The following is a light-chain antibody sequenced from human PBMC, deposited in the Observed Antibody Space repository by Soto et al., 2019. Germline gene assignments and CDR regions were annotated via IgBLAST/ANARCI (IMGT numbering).Light chain of an antibody. CDR1: SCNVGSNT. CDR3: SAWDASLNASV. CDR2: SNT. J-gene: IGLJ2*01. Sequence: QSVLTQPPSASGAPGQRVTISCSGTSCNVGSNTVSWYQQLPGTAANLLIHSNTKRPSGGPDRCSGAKSGTEASLAISGLQYEDEADDYYSAWDASLNASVFGGGTKLTVL. V-gene: IGLV1-44*01.